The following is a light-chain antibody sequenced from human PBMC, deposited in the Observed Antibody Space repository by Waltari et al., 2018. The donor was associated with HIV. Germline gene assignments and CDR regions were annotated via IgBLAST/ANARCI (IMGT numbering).Light chain of an antibody. CDR3: YSTDNSGHHRV. CDR2: EDS. Sequence: SYALTQTPSVAVSPGQTARITCTGATLPKKYASWYQQKSGQAPVLVIYEDSKRPSGFPERFSGSSSGTTATLTISGAQVEDEADYYCYSTDNSGHHRVFGTGTKLTVL. CDR1: TLPKKY. J-gene: IGLJ2*01. V-gene: IGLV3-10*01.